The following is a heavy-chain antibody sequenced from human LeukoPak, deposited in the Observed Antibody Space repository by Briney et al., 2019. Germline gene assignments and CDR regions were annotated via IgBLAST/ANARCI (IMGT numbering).Heavy chain of an antibody. Sequence: KPSETLSLTCTVSGGSISSSSYYWGWIRQPPGKGLEWIGSIYYSGSTYYNPSLKSRVTISVDTSKNLFSLKLTSVTAADTAVYYCARGPNYDILTGYYRTYYYMDVWGKGTTVTISS. CDR1: GGSISSSSYY. V-gene: IGHV4-39*07. CDR2: IYYSGST. CDR3: ARGPNYDILTGYYRTYYYMDV. J-gene: IGHJ6*03. D-gene: IGHD3-9*01.